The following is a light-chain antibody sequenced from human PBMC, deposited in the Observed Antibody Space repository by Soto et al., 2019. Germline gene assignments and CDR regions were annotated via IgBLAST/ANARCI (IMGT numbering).Light chain of an antibody. J-gene: IGKJ1*01. CDR2: DAS. V-gene: IGKV1-5*01. CDR1: QSISSW. CDR3: QQYNSYHWT. Sequence: DIQMTQSPNTLSASVGDRVTITCRASQSISSWLAWYQQKPGKAPKLLIYDASSLESGVPSRFSGSGSGTEFTLTISSLQPDDFATYYCQQYNSYHWTFGQGTNVDVK.